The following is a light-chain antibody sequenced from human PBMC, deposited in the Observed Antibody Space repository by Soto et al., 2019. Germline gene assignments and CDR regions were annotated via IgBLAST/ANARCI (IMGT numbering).Light chain of an antibody. V-gene: IGKV4-1*01. Sequence: DIVMTQSPDSLAVSLGERATINCKSSQSVLYSSNNKNYLAWYQQRPGQPPNLLISWASTRESGVPDRFSGSGSGTDFTLTISSLQAEDVALYYCQQYFSFPWTFGQGTKVEIK. CDR1: QSVLYSSNNKNY. CDR3: QQYFSFPWT. CDR2: WAS. J-gene: IGKJ1*01.